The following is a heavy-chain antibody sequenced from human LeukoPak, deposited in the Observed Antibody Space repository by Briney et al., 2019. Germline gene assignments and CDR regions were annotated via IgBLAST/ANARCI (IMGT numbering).Heavy chain of an antibody. CDR2: LNSDGSST. CDR3: ARASNRNSINFDY. D-gene: IGHD1-1*01. CDR1: GFTFSSYW. Sequence: PGGSLRLSCAASGFTFSSYWMHWVRQAPGKGLVWVSRLNSDGSSTNYADSVKGRFTISRDNAETTLHLQINNLSAEDTAVYYCARASNRNSINFDYWGQGALVTVSS. V-gene: IGHV3-74*01. J-gene: IGHJ4*02.